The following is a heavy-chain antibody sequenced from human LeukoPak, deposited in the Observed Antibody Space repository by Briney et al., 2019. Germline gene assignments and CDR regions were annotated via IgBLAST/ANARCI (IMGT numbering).Heavy chain of an antibody. Sequence: SQTLSLTCTVSGGSISSGGYYWSWIRQHPGKGLEWIGYIYYSGSTCYNPSLKSRVTISVDTSKNQFSLKLSSVTAADTAVYYCARDCSYCSSTSCTNWFDPWGQGTLVTVSS. D-gene: IGHD2-2*01. CDR1: GGSISSGGYY. V-gene: IGHV4-31*03. CDR2: IYYSGST. J-gene: IGHJ5*02. CDR3: ARDCSYCSSTSCTNWFDP.